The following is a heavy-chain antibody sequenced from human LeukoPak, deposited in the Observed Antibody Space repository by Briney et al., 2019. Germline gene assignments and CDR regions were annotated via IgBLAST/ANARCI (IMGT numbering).Heavy chain of an antibody. CDR2: ISYDGSNK. CDR3: AGYCSSTSCHPDPKTRHIDY. Sequence: GGSLRLSCAASGFTFSSYAMHWVRQAPGKGLEWVAVISYDGSNKYYADSVKGRFTISRDNSKNTLYPQMNSLRAEDTAVYYCAGYCSSTSCHPDPKTRHIDYWGQGTLVTVSS. CDR1: GFTFSSYA. J-gene: IGHJ4*02. V-gene: IGHV3-30*04. D-gene: IGHD2-2*01.